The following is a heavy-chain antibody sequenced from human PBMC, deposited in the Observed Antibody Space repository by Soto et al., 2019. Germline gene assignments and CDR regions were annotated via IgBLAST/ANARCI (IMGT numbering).Heavy chain of an antibody. J-gene: IGHJ4*02. CDR3: AREVRGAESEYYFVY. D-gene: IGHD3-10*01. CDR2: IYYSGST. V-gene: IGHV4-59*01. Sequence: QVQLQESGPGLVKPSETLSLTCTVSGGSISSYYWSWIRQPPGKGLEWIGYIYYSGSTNYNPSLKSRVTISVDTSKNQFSLKLSSVTAADTAVYYCAREVRGAESEYYFVYWGQGTLVTVSS. CDR1: GGSISSYY.